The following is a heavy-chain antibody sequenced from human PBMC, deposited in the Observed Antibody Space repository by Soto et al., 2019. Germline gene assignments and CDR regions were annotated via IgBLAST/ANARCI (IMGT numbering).Heavy chain of an antibody. V-gene: IGHV4-61*05. CDR2: IYYSGST. J-gene: IGHJ5*02. Sequence: PSETLSLTCTVSGVSISSSIYYWGWIRQPPGKGLEWIGYIYYSGSTNYNPSLMSRVTISVDTSKNQFSLKLSSVTAADTAVYYCARLTGEFKYNWFDPWGQGTLVTVS. CDR3: ARLTGEFKYNWFDP. D-gene: IGHD3-16*01. CDR1: GVSISSSIYY.